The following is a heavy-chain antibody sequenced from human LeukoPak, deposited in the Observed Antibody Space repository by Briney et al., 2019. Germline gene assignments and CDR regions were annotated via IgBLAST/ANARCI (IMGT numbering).Heavy chain of an antibody. CDR2: INQGGSGK. J-gene: IGHJ5*01. CDR1: VFTLSTYW. V-gene: IGHV3-7*01. CDR3: ARVRPGDADS. D-gene: IGHD1-26*01. Sequence: PGGSLRLSCAASVFTLSTYWMTWLRQAPGKGLEWVASINQGGSGKYYPDPVKGRFTISRDNTKNSLYLQMNTLRAEVTAVYYCARVRPGDADSWGQGTMVSVSS.